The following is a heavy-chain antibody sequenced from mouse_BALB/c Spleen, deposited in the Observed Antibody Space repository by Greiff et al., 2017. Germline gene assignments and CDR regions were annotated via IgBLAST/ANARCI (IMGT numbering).Heavy chain of an antibody. Sequence: EVQLQESGPGLVKPSQSLSLTCSVTGYSITSGYYWNWIRQFPGNKLEWMGYISYDGSNNYNPSLKNRISITRDTSKNQFFLKLNSVTTEDTATYYCARGYYYGSSYAMDYWGQGTSVTVSS. J-gene: IGHJ4*01. D-gene: IGHD1-1*01. CDR3: ARGYYYGSSYAMDY. V-gene: IGHV3-6*02. CDR1: GYSITSGYY. CDR2: ISYDGSN.